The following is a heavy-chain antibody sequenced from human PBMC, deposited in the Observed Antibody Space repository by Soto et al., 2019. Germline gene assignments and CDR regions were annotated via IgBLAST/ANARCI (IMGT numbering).Heavy chain of an antibody. J-gene: IGHJ6*02. CDR2: IYYSGST. D-gene: IGHD1-7*01. Sequence: SETLSLTCTVSGGSISSSSYYWGWIRQPPGKGLEWIGSIYYSGSTYYNPSLKSRVTISVDTSKNQFSLKLSSVTAADTAVYYCARCGITGTTYYYYGMDVWGQGTTGT. CDR3: ARCGITGTTYYYYGMDV. V-gene: IGHV4-39*01. CDR1: GGSISSSSYY.